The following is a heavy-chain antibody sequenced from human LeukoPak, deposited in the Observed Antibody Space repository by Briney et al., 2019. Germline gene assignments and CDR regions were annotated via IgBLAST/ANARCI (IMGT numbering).Heavy chain of an antibody. Sequence: SETLSLTCTVSGGSVSSGSYYWSWIWQPPGKGLEWIGHIYYSGSTNYNPSLKSRVTISVDTSKNQFSLKLRFVTAADTAVYYCARDGRATVVTPERAFDIWGQGTMVTVSS. J-gene: IGHJ3*02. D-gene: IGHD4-23*01. V-gene: IGHV4-61*01. CDR2: IYYSGST. CDR1: GGSVSSGSYY. CDR3: ARDGRATVVTPERAFDI.